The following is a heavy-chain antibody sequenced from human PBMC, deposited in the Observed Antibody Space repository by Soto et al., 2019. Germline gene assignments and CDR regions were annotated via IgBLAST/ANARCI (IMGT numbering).Heavy chain of an antibody. V-gene: IGHV3-23*01. CDR3: AKSRDIYYGMDV. D-gene: IGHD2-21*02. J-gene: IGHJ6*02. CDR1: GFTFRSYA. CDR2: IGGRGGNT. Sequence: VSLRLSCAASGFTFRSYAMSWVRQAPGKGLEWVSTIGGRGGNTYYADSVKGRFTISRDNSKNTLFLQMDSLRAEDTALYYCAKSRDIYYGMDVWGQGTTVTVSS.